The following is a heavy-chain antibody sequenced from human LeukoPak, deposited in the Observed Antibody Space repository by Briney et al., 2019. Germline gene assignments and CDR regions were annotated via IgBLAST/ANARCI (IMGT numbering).Heavy chain of an antibody. J-gene: IGHJ6*03. Sequence: SETLSLTCIVSGGSISSHYWSWIRQPPGKGLEWIGFIYYSGSTNYNASFQSRVTISVDTSNSQFSLKLRSVTAADTAVYYCARDETRSPGDYHYYMDVWGKGTTVTVSS. D-gene: IGHD1-14*01. CDR1: GGSISSHY. CDR3: ARDETRSPGDYHYYMDV. V-gene: IGHV4-59*11. CDR2: IYYSGST.